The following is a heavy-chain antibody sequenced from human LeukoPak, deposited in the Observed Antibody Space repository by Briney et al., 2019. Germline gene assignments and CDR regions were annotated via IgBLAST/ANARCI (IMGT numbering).Heavy chain of an antibody. CDR3: AKGPRAYYYDSSGYYDYFDY. Sequence: GGSLRLSCAASGFGFSVYWMHWVRQAPGKGLEWVAFIRYDGSNKYYADSVKGRFTISRDNSKNTLYLQMNSLRAEDTAVYYCAKGPRAYYYDSSGYYDYFDYWGQGTLVTVSS. CDR2: IRYDGSNK. D-gene: IGHD3-22*01. V-gene: IGHV3-30*02. CDR1: GFGFSVYW. J-gene: IGHJ4*02.